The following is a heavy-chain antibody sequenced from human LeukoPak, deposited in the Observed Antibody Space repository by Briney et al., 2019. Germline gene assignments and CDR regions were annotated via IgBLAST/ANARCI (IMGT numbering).Heavy chain of an antibody. J-gene: IGHJ6*02. D-gene: IGHD6-13*01. V-gene: IGHV1-2*06. CDR2: INPNSGGT. Sequence: GASVKVPCKASGYTFTGYYMHWVRQAPGQGLEWMGRINPNSGGTNYAQKFQGRVTMTRDTSTSTAYMELRSLRSDDTAVYYCARDSSSWYYYYYGMDVWGQGTTVTVSS. CDR3: ARDSSSWYYYYYGMDV. CDR1: GYTFTGYY.